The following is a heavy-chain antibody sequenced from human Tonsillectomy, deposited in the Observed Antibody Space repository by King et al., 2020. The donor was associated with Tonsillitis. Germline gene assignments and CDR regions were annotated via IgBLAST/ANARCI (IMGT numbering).Heavy chain of an antibody. J-gene: IGHJ6*02. Sequence: VQSGAEVKKPGASVKVSCKASGYTFTRHAMYWVRQAPGQRLEWMGWINAGNGNTKYSQKFQGRVTIVRDTSASTAYMDLSSLRSEDTAVYYCARVGPDYYYGMDVWGQGTTVTVSS. CDR2: INAGNGNT. CDR1: GYTFTRHA. V-gene: IGHV1-3*01. D-gene: IGHD3-10*01. CDR3: ARVGPDYYYGMDV.